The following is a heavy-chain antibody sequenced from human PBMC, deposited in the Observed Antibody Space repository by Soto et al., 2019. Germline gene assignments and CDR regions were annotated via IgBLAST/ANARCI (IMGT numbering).Heavy chain of an antibody. Sequence: SVKVSCKASGGTFSSYTISWVRQAPGQGLEWMGRIIPILGIANYAQKFQGRVTITADKSTSTAYMELSSLRSEDTAVYYCARASQGGSWFDPWGQGTLVTVSS. J-gene: IGHJ5*02. CDR2: IIPILGIA. V-gene: IGHV1-69*02. CDR3: ARASQGGSWFDP. CDR1: GGTFSSYT. D-gene: IGHD3-16*01.